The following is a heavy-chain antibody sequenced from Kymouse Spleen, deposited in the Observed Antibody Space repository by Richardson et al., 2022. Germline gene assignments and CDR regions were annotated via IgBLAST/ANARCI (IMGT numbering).Heavy chain of an antibody. V-gene: IGHV4-4*02. CDR3: ARDKGVSSSWSPYYYYGMDV. CDR2: IYHSGST. CDR1: GGSISSSNW. Sequence: QVQLQESGPGLVKPSGTLSLTCAVSGGSISSSNWWSWVRQPPGKGLEWIGEIYHSGSTNYNPSLKSRVTISVDKSKNQFSLKLSSVTAADTAVYYCARDKGVSSSWSPYYYYGMDVWGQGTTVTVSS. D-gene: IGHD6-13*01. J-gene: IGHJ6*02.